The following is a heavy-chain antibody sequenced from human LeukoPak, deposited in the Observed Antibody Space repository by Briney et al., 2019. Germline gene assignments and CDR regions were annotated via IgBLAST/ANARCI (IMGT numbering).Heavy chain of an antibody. Sequence: GESLKISCKGSGYSFTSYWIGWVRQMPGKGLEWMGIIYPGDSDTRYSPSFQGQVTISADKSISTAYLQWSSLKASDTAMYYCARQYYDFWSGYYRRMGYYYYYMDVWGKGTTVTVSS. CDR3: ARQYYDFWSGYYRRMGYYYYYMDV. CDR1: GYSFTSYW. D-gene: IGHD3-3*01. J-gene: IGHJ6*03. V-gene: IGHV5-51*01. CDR2: IYPGDSDT.